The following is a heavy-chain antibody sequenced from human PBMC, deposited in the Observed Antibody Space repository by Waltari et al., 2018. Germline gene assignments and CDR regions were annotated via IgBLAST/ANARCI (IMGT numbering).Heavy chain of an antibody. V-gene: IGHV4-34*01. CDR3: ARDGEGYGSGRSNWFDP. J-gene: IGHJ5*02. Sequence: QVQLQQWGAGLLKPSETLSLTCAVYGGSFSGYYWSWIRQPPGKGLEWIGEINHSGSTNNNRSLRSRVTISVATSKDQFSRKLSSVTAADTAVYYCARDGEGYGSGRSNWFDPWGQGTLVTVSS. D-gene: IGHD3-10*01. CDR2: INHSGST. CDR1: GGSFSGYY.